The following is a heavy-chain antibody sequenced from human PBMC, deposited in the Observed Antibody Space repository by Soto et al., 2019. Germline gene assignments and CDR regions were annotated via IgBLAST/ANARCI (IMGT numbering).Heavy chain of an antibody. CDR2: IYHAGSV. J-gene: IGHJ6*02. V-gene: IGHV4-38-2*01. CDR3: ARTFDYDGMDV. CDR1: GYSIASGYY. Sequence: SETLSLTCAVSGYSIASGYYWAWIRQSPGKGLEWIGSIYHAGSVYYNPSLNGRVALSMDTSKNHFSLKLTSVTAADTAVYYCARTFDYDGMDVWGQGTTVT.